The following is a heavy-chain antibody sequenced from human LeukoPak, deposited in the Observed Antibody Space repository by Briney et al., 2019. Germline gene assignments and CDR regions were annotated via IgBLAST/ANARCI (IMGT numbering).Heavy chain of an antibody. D-gene: IGHD3-10*01. J-gene: IGHJ5*02. V-gene: IGHV3-21*01. CDR1: GFTFGVYW. CDR2: ITSSSSYI. CDR3: AKDLLRDRWFGES. Sequence: PGGSLRLSCAASGFTFGVYWMNWVRQAPGKGLEWVSSITSSSSYIYYTDSVKGRFTISRDNAKSSLYLQMNSLRAEDTAVYYCAKDLLRDRWFGESWGQGTLVTVSS.